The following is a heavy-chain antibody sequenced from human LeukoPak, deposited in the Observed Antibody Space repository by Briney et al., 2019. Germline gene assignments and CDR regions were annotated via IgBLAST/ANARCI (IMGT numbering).Heavy chain of an antibody. Sequence: ASVKVSCKASGYTFTGYYMHWVRQAPGQGLEWMGWINPNSGGTNYAQKFQGRVTMTRDTSISIAYMELSRLRSDDTAVYYCSTTGTMFRYYFDYWGQGTLVTVSS. V-gene: IGHV1-2*02. D-gene: IGHD1-1*01. CDR1: GYTFTGYY. CDR3: STTGTMFRYYFDY. J-gene: IGHJ4*02. CDR2: INPNSGGT.